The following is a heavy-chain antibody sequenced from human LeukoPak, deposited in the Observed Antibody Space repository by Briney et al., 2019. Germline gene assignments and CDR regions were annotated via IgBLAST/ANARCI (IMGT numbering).Heavy chain of an antibody. CDR2: IYSGGST. CDR1: GLTVNRKY. CDR3: ARDLGYCSGGSCYSLPYN. V-gene: IGHV3-53*01. J-gene: IGHJ4*02. D-gene: IGHD2-15*01. Sequence: GGSLRLSCAASGLTVNRKYMSWVRQAPGKGLEWVSIIYSGGSTNYADSVKGRFTISRDNSKNTVYLQMNSLRAEDTAVYYCARDLGYCSGGSCYSLPYNWGQGTLVTVSS.